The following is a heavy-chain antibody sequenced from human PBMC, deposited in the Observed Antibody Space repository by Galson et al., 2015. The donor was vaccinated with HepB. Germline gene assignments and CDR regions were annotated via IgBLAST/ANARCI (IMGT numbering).Heavy chain of an antibody. CDR1: GFTFSING. V-gene: IGHV3-33*01. CDR2: ISYDGSYR. CDR3: ARDTCTVTSCFGD. J-gene: IGHJ4*02. D-gene: IGHD2-2*01. Sequence: SLRLSCAASGFTFSINGMYWVRQAPGKGLEGVASISYDGSYRYYAESVKGRFTISRDTSKSTVYLEMNSLRAEDTAVYYCARDTCTVTSCFGDWGQGTLVTVSS.